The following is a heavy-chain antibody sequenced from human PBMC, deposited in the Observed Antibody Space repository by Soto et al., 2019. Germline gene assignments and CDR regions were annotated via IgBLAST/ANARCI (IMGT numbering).Heavy chain of an antibody. D-gene: IGHD5-18*01. CDR3: ARGGAYSYGNPRWFDP. V-gene: IGHV4-34*01. Sequence: SETLSLTCAVSGYSISNGYHWSWIRQPPGKGLEWIGEINHSGSTNYNPSLKSRVTISVDTSKNQFSLKLSSVTAADTAVYYCARGGAYSYGNPRWFDPWGQGTLVTVSS. CDR1: GYSISNGYH. CDR2: INHSGST. J-gene: IGHJ5*02.